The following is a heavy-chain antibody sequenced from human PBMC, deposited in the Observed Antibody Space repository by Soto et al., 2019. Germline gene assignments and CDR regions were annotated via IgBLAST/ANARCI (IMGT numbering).Heavy chain of an antibody. CDR1: RYTFKSHG. CDR3: VPWVSAHFDY. J-gene: IGHJ4*02. D-gene: IGHD3-16*01. Sequence: PGGSLRLSCAASRYTFKSHGLSWVRQAPGKGLEWVSTIDSSGVNTHYADSVKGRFTISRDNSRNTLHLQMHDLRADDTALYYCVPWVSAHFDYWGQGTVVTVSS. CDR2: IDSSGVNT. V-gene: IGHV3-23*01.